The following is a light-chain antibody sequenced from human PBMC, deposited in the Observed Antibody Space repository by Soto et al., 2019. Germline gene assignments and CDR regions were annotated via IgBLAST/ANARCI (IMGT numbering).Light chain of an antibody. CDR2: GAY. V-gene: IGKV3-20*01. CDR3: QKYGSSPLYT. J-gene: IGKJ2*01. Sequence: EIVLTRSPGTLSLSPGERATLSCRASQSVSSSYIAWYQQKPGQAPRLLIYGAYTRATGIPDRFSGSGSGADFTLTISRLEPEDFAVYYCQKYGSSPLYTFGQGTMLEI. CDR1: QSVSSSY.